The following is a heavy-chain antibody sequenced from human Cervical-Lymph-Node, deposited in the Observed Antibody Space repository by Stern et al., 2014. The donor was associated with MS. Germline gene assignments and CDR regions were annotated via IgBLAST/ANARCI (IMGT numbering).Heavy chain of an antibody. CDR2: IFPGGSDI. V-gene: IGHV5-51*01. CDR3: ARQRYFDY. CDR1: GYTFTSYW. Sequence: EVQLVESEPEVKRPGESLKISCQASGYTFTSYWIGGVRQMPGKGLEWIAIIFPGGSDIRYSPSFQGQVTISADKSSSPAYLQWNNLKASDTAIYYCARQRYFDYWGQGTLVTVSS. J-gene: IGHJ4*02.